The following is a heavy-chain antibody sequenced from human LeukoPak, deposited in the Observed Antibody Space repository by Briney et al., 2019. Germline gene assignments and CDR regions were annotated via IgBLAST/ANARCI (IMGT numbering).Heavy chain of an antibody. V-gene: IGHV3-23*01. J-gene: IGHJ6*03. CDR1: GFTFSNSG. CDR2: ISASGYNT. D-gene: IGHD3-22*01. CDR3: AKGAEGGVVITSVYYYYMDV. Sequence: AGSLRLSCAASGFTFSNSGMSWVRQAPGKGLEWVSTISASGYNTYYIDSVKGRFAISRDNSKNTVYLQMNSLRAGDTALYFCAKGAEGGVVITSVYYYYMDVWGKGTTVTISS.